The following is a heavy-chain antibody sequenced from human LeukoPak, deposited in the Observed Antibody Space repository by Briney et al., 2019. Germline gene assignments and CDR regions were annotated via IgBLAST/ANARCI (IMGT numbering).Heavy chain of an antibody. J-gene: IGHJ4*02. CDR2: IYGGGST. D-gene: IGHD3-3*01. CDR3: ARDRRFLEWQYFDY. Sequence: GGSLILSCAASGVTVSNNFMSWVRQAPGKGLEWVSVIYGGGSTYYADSVKGRFTISRDTSKNTLYLQMNSLRAEDTAVYYCARDRRFLEWQYFDYWGQGTLVTVSS. CDR1: GVTVSNNF. V-gene: IGHV3-53*01.